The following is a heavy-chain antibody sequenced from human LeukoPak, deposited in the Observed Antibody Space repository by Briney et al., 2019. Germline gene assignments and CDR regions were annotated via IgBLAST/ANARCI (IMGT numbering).Heavy chain of an antibody. CDR2: ISSGGGST. CDR1: GFTLSYYA. J-gene: IGHJ4*02. V-gene: IGHV3-23*01. CDR3: ARDLRHMTSRYCSGGNCFSDY. D-gene: IGHD2-15*01. Sequence: PGGSLRLSCAASGFTLSYYAMSWVRQAPGKGLEWVSGISSGGGSTHYADSVKGRFTISRDNSNNALYLQMDSPRAEDTAVYYCARDLRHMTSRYCSGGNCFSDYWGQGTLVTVSS.